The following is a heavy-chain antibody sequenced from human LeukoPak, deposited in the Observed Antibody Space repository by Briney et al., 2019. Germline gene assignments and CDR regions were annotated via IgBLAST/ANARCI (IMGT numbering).Heavy chain of an antibody. D-gene: IGHD3-22*01. V-gene: IGHV3-23*01. CDR3: AKRGVVIRVILVGFHKEAYYFDS. Sequence: GGSLRLSCAVSGITLSNYAMSWVRQAPGKGLEWVAGISGSGVGTNYADSVKGRFTISRDNPKNTLYLQMNNLRADDTAVYFCAKRGVVIRVILVGFHKEAYYFDSWGQGALVTVSS. CDR2: ISGSGVGT. J-gene: IGHJ4*02. CDR1: GITLSNYA.